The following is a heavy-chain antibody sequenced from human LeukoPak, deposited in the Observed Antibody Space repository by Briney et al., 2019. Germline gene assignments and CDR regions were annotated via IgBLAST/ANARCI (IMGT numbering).Heavy chain of an antibody. CDR1: GGSFSGYY. D-gene: IGHD3-10*01. J-gene: IGHJ4*02. CDR3: AREKSSPRFTMVRGVKGGFDY. V-gene: IGHV4-34*01. Sequence: SSETLSLTCAVYGGSFSGYYWSWIRQPPGKGLEWIGEINHSGSTNHNPSLKSRVTISVDTSKNQFSLKLSSVTAADTAVYYCAREKSSPRFTMVRGVKGGFDYWGQGTLVTVSS. CDR2: INHSGST.